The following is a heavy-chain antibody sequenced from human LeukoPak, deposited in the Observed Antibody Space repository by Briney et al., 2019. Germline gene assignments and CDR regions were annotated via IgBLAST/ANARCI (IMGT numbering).Heavy chain of an antibody. CDR3: AAYGDYHY. CDR2: IISSSSTI. CDR1: EITLNSYA. D-gene: IGHD4-17*01. Sequence: PGGSLRRSCGAAEITLNSYAMSWVRQAPGKGLEWVSYIISSSSTISYADSVKGRFTISRDNAKNSLFLQMNSLRAEDTAVSYCAAYGDYHYWGQGTLVTVSS. V-gene: IGHV3-48*01. J-gene: IGHJ4*02.